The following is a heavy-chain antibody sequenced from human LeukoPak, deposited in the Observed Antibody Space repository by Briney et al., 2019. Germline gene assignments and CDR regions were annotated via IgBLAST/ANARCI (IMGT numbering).Heavy chain of an antibody. V-gene: IGHV4-39*01. CDR3: ASRAFFRDSYYMDV. Sequence: SETLSLTCSVSGGSISSSSHYWDWIRQPPGEGLEWIGSIYYSGSTYYNPSLKSRVTISVDTSKNQFSLKLSSVTAADTAVYYCASRAFFRDSYYMDVWGKGTTVTVSS. D-gene: IGHD2/OR15-2a*01. CDR1: GGSISSSSHY. J-gene: IGHJ6*03. CDR2: IYYSGST.